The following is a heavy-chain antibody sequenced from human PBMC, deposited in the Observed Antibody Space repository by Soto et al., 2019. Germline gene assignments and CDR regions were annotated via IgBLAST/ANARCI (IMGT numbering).Heavy chain of an antibody. Sequence: SETLSLTCTVSGGSISSGGYYWSWIRQHPGKGLEWIGYIYYSGSTYYNPSLKSRVTISVDTSKNQFSLKLSSVTAADTAVYYCARGLTGLQGYYYYGMDVWGQGTTVTVSS. CDR2: IYYSGST. CDR3: ARGLTGLQGYYYYGMDV. CDR1: GGSISSGGYY. V-gene: IGHV4-31*03. D-gene: IGHD7-27*01. J-gene: IGHJ6*02.